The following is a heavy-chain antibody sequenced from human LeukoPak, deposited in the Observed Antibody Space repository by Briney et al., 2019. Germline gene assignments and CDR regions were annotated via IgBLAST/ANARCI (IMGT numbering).Heavy chain of an antibody. Sequence: DTVKVSCKASGYTFTSYGISWVRQAPGQGLEWMGWISAYNGNTNNAQKLQGRVTMTTDTSTSTAYMELRSLRSDNTAVYCCATGIPESGGFDYWGQGTLVTVSS. CDR2: ISAYNGNT. CDR3: ATGIPESGGFDY. J-gene: IGHJ4*02. CDR1: GYTFTSYG. D-gene: IGHD1-14*01. V-gene: IGHV1-18*01.